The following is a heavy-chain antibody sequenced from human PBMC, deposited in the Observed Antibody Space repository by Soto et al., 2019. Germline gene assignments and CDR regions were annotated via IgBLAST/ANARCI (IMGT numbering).Heavy chain of an antibody. CDR3: ARDGHGYNYWYFDL. D-gene: IGHD5-12*01. Sequence: QVQLVQSGAEVREPGSSVKVSCKVSGDTFNKYTINWVRQAPGQGLEWMAGIIPIYGTANYARKFHDRIKVTADESTATAYMELNSLTSEDTAIYYCARDGHGYNYWYFDLWGRGTLITVSS. CDR2: IIPIYGTA. CDR1: GDTFNKYT. J-gene: IGHJ2*01. V-gene: IGHV1-69*01.